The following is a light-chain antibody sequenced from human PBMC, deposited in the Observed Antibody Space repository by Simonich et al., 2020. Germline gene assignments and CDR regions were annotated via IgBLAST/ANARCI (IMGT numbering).Light chain of an antibody. CDR1: QSVSSSY. CDR2: GAS. V-gene: IGKV3-20*01. J-gene: IGKJ3*01. Sequence: EIVLTQSPGTLSLSPGERATLSCRAGQSVSSSYLAWYQQKPGQAPRLLIYGASSRATGIPDRFSVSGSGTDFTLTISRLEPEDFAVYYCQQYGSSPFTFGPGTKVDIK. CDR3: QQYGSSPFT.